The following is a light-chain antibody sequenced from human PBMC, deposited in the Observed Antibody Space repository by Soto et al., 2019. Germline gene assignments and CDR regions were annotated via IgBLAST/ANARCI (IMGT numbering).Light chain of an antibody. CDR1: QSVTSTY. CDR2: GAS. J-gene: IGKJ4*01. CDR3: QQYGSSPLT. Sequence: EIVLTQSPGTLSLSPGERATLSCRASQSVTSTYLAWYQQKPGQAPRLLIYGASNRATGIPDRFTGSGSGTDFTLTTSTLEPEDFAVYYFQQYGSSPLTFGGGTKVEIK. V-gene: IGKV3-20*01.